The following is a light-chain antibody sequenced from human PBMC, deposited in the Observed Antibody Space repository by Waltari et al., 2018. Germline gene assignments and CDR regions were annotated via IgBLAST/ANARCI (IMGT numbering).Light chain of an antibody. V-gene: IGLV1-44*01. CDR2: RND. CDR1: SSKLGKNV. Sequence: QSVLTQPPSESGTPGQRGTISCSGPSSKLGKNVGNWYQQVPGTAPKLLISRNDLRPSGVPDRFSASSSGTSTSLAISGLQSEDEAEEYCASWDDSLNGHWVFGGGTKVTVL. CDR3: ASWDDSLNGHWV. J-gene: IGLJ3*02.